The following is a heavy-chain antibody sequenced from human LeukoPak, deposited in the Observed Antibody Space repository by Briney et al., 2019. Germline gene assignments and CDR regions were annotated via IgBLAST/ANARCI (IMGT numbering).Heavy chain of an antibody. D-gene: IGHD2-15*01. J-gene: IGHJ3*02. CDR3: ARGLRYCSGGSCYNSDAFDI. CDR2: ISYDGSNK. CDR1: GFTFSSYG. V-gene: IGHV3-30*03. Sequence: PGRSLRLSCAASGFTFSSYGMHWVRQAPGKGLEWVAVISYDGSNKYYADSVKGRFTISRDNSKNTLYLQMISLRAGDTAVYYCARGLRYCSGGSCYNSDAFDIWGQGTMVTVSS.